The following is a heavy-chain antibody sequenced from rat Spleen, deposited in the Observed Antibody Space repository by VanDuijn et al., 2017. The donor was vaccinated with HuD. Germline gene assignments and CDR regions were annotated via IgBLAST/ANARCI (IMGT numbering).Heavy chain of an antibody. J-gene: IGHJ2*01. CDR2: TNSAGST. V-gene: IGHV3-3*01. D-gene: IGHD4-3*01. CDR3: ARRFDFDY. CDR1: VYSITSSYR. Sequence: QLQESGPGLVNPSQSLSLSCSVTVYSITSSYRWNWIRKFPGNKLEWMGYTNSAGSTNYNPSPKSRSSITRDTSKNQFFLQVNSKTTEDTATYYCARRFDFDYWGQGVMVTVSS.